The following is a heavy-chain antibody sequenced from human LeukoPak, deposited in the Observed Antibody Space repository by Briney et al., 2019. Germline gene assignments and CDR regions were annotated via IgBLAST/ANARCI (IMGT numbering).Heavy chain of an antibody. V-gene: IGHV4-39*07. CDR3: ARGIVQRGLL. D-gene: IGHD2-8*01. CDR2: IYYSGST. Sequence: PSETLSLTCTVSGGSISSSSYYWGWIRQPPGKGLEWIGSIYYSGSTYYNPSLKSRVTISVDTSKDQFSLKLSSVTAADTAVYYCARGIVQRGLLWGQGTLVTVSS. J-gene: IGHJ4*02. CDR1: GGSISSSSYY.